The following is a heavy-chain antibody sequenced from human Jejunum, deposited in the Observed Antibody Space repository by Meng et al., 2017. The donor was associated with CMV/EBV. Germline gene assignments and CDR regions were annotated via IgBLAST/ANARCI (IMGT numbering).Heavy chain of an antibody. V-gene: IGHV1-18*01. J-gene: IGHJ4*02. D-gene: IGHD6-19*01. Sequence: QVLVVLSGSELKKTGAPGKVSCKASGYVFTKYGISWIRQAPGQGVEWMGWISCYNGDTNYAQKLQGRVTMTTDTSTNTAYLDLRGLRSDDTAVYYCARDPSNTSGRYAYFDYWGQGTLVTVSS. CDR2: ISCYNGDT. CDR1: GYVFTKYG. CDR3: ARDPSNTSGRYAYFDY.